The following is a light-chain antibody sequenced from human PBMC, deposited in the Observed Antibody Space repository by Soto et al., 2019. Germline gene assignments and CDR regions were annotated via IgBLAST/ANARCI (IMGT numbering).Light chain of an antibody. V-gene: IGKV3D-15*01. CDR2: DTS. Sequence: EIVLTQSPATLSLSPGETATLSCRASQSVGSHLAWYQQKPGQAPRLLIYDTSNRATGIPARFSGSGSGTEFSFTVTSLQSEDFAVYYCQQYDQWPITFGQGTRLEIK. CDR3: QQYDQWPIT. J-gene: IGKJ5*01. CDR1: QSVGSH.